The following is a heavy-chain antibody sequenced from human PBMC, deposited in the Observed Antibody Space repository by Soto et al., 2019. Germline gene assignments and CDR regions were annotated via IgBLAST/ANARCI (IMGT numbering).Heavy chain of an antibody. Sequence: KTGGSLRLSCAASGFTFSSYSMNWVRQAPGKGLEWVSSISSSSSYIYYADSVKGRFTISRDNAKNSLYLQMNSLRAEDTAVYYCARRGTIFGTGYYYGMDVWGQGTTVTVSS. D-gene: IGHD3-3*01. CDR3: ARRGTIFGTGYYYGMDV. J-gene: IGHJ6*02. CDR1: GFTFSSYS. CDR2: ISSSSSYI. V-gene: IGHV3-21*01.